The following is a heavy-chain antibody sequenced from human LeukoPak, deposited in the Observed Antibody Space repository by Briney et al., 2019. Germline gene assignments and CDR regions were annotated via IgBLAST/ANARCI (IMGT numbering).Heavy chain of an antibody. V-gene: IGHV1-46*01. CDR2: INPSGGST. D-gene: IGHD5-18*01. CDR1: GYTLTSYY. CDR3: ARDGAMVTDYYYGMDV. Sequence: ASVKVSFKASGYTLTSYYLHWVRQAPGQGLEWMAIINPSGGSTSHAQKFQGRVTMTRDTSASTVYMELSSLRSEDTAVYYCARDGAMVTDYYYGMDVWGQGTTVTVSS. J-gene: IGHJ6*02.